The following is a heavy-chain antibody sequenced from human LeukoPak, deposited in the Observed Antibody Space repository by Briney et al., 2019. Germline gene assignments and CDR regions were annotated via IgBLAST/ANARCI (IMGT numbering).Heavy chain of an antibody. CDR3: ARGGDAYKTGNY. J-gene: IGHJ4*02. D-gene: IGHD5-24*01. Sequence: PSETLSLTCAVYGASFSGHYWSWIRQPPGKGLEWIGEIHPSGSTYYNPPLESRVTISVDTSQIQFSLKLSSLTAADTAVYFCARGGDAYKTGNYWGQGTLVTVSS. CDR2: IHPSGST. CDR1: GASFSGHY. V-gene: IGHV4-34*01.